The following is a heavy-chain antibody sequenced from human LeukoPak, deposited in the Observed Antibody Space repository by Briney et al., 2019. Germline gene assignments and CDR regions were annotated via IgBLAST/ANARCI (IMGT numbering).Heavy chain of an antibody. CDR1: GGSFSGYY. CDR2: INHSGST. J-gene: IGHJ6*03. Sequence: SETLSLTCAVYGGSFSGYYWSWIRQPPGKGLEWIGEINHSGSTNYNPSLKSRVTISVDTSKNQFSLKLSSVTAADTAVYYCARLGYSSSWYFYYYYYMDVWGKGTTVTISS. CDR3: ARLGYSSSWYFYYYYYMDV. V-gene: IGHV4-34*01. D-gene: IGHD6-13*01.